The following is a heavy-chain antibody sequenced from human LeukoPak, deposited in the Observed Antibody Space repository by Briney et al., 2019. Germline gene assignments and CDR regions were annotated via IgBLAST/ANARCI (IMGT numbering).Heavy chain of an antibody. Sequence: SETLSLTCTVSGGSISSYYCSWIRKPPGKGLEWIGYIYYSGSTNYNPSLKSRVTISVDTSKNQFSLKLTSVTAADTAVYYCARHSSSLGYFDYWGQGTLVTVSS. V-gene: IGHV4-59*01. D-gene: IGHD6-13*01. CDR3: ARHSSSLGYFDY. J-gene: IGHJ4*02. CDR2: IYYSGST. CDR1: GGSISSYY.